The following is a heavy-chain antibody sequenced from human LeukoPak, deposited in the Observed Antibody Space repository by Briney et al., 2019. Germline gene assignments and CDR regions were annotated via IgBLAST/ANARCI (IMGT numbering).Heavy chain of an antibody. CDR1: GYTFINYY. CDR3: TRNGWVGAPQLGAFDI. Sequence: ASVNLSCTASGYTFINYYLHWVRQAPGQGPDWVGIINPSGGSATYAQKFQGRVTMTRDTSTSTVYMELSSLRSEDTAVYYCTRNGWVGAPQLGAFDIWGQGTMVTVSS. CDR2: INPSGGSA. J-gene: IGHJ3*02. V-gene: IGHV1-46*01. D-gene: IGHD1-26*01.